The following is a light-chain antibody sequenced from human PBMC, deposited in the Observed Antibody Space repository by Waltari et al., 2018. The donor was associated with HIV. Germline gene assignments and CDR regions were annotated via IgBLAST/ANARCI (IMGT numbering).Light chain of an antibody. J-gene: IGKJ3*01. CDR1: ESVNNN. CDR3: QQYKTWPL. V-gene: IGKV3-15*01. Sequence: EIVMTQSPATLSVSPGERATLSCGASESVNNNLAWYQQRTGRPPRLLIYGASIRATGIPARFSGSGSGTEFTLTISGLESEDSAIYYCQQYKTWPLFGPGTKLQI. CDR2: GAS.